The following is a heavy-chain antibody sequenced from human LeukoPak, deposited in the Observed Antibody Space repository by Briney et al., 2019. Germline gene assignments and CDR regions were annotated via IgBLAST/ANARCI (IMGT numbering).Heavy chain of an antibody. CDR3: ARAPLGGLILTGHDFDS. V-gene: IGHV3-21*01. CDR1: GFTFSVYS. Sequence: GGSLRLSCAASGFTFSVYSMNWVRQAPGKGLEWVSSISSSSSYIYYADSVKGRFTISRDNAKNSLYLQMNSLRAEDTAVYYCARAPLGGLILTGHDFDSWGQGTLVTVSS. J-gene: IGHJ4*02. CDR2: ISSSSSYI. D-gene: IGHD3-9*01.